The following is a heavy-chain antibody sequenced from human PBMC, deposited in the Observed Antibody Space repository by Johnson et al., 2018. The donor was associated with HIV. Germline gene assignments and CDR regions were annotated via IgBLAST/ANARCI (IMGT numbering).Heavy chain of an antibody. D-gene: IGHD5-12*01. Sequence: VQLVESGGGVVQPGRSLRLSCAASGFTFDDYAMHWVRQAPGKGLEWVSGISWNSGSIGYADSVKGRFTISRDNANNSLYLQMNSLRAEDTALYYCAKVPWGYSGYDTAFDIWGQGTMVTVSS. CDR1: GFTFDDYA. CDR3: AKVPWGYSGYDTAFDI. J-gene: IGHJ3*02. CDR2: ISWNSGSI. V-gene: IGHV3-9*01.